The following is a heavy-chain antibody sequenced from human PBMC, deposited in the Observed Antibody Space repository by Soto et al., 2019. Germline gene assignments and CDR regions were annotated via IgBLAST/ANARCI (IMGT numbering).Heavy chain of an antibody. J-gene: IGHJ4*02. V-gene: IGHV4-30-2*01. CDR2: SYHSGGA. Sequence: QLQLQESGSGLVKPSQTLSLTCAVSGDSISSGGYSWNWIRQPPGKGLEWIGYSYHSGGADYNPTLKSRVTITVDSSKNQFSLKLTSVTAADTAMYYCARDSRSGYYLEYWGQGTLVTVS. CDR3: ARDSRSGYYLEY. D-gene: IGHD3-22*01. CDR1: GDSISSGGYS.